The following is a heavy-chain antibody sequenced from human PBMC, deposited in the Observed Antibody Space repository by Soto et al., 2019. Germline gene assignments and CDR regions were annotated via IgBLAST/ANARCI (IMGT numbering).Heavy chain of an antibody. CDR1: GFTFSSYG. D-gene: IGHD3-22*01. Sequence: QVQLVKSGGGVVQPGRSLRLSCAASGFTFSSYGMHWVRQAPGKGLEWVAVISYDGSNKYYADSVKGRFTISRDNSKNTLYLQMNSLRAEDTAVYYCAKDNYYDSKGGMDVWGQGTTVTVSS. CDR3: AKDNYYDSKGGMDV. CDR2: ISYDGSNK. V-gene: IGHV3-30*18. J-gene: IGHJ6*02.